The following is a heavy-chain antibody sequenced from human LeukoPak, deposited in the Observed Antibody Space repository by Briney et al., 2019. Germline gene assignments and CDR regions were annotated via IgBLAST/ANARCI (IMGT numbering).Heavy chain of an antibody. CDR1: GGSFSGYY. Sequence: SETLSLTCAVYGGSFSGYYWSWIRQPPGKGLEWIGEINHRGSTNYNPSLKSRVTISVDTSKNQFSQKLSSVTAADTAVYYCARGLGGYCSSTSCYRPLSLDYWGQGTLVTVSS. V-gene: IGHV4-34*01. CDR2: INHRGST. CDR3: ARGLGGYCSSTSCYRPLSLDY. D-gene: IGHD2-2*03. J-gene: IGHJ4*02.